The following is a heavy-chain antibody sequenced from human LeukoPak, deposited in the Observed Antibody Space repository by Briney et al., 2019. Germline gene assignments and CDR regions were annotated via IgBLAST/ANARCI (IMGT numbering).Heavy chain of an antibody. D-gene: IGHD2-2*01. CDR1: GFTFSSSA. Sequence: GGSLRLSCAGSGFTFSSSAMNWVRQAPGKGLEWVASINNVGSHIYYADSVKGRFTISRDNAKNSLYLQMNSLRAEDTAVYYCAKVGCSSTSCYLDYYYYMDVWGKGTTVTVSS. V-gene: IGHV3-21*01. J-gene: IGHJ6*03. CDR3: AKVGCSSTSCYLDYYYYMDV. CDR2: INNVGSHI.